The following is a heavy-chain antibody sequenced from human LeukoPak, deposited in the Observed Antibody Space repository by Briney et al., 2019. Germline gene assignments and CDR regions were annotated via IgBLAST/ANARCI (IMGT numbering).Heavy chain of an antibody. D-gene: IGHD2-2*01. J-gene: IGHJ4*02. Sequence: ASVKVSCKASGGTFSSYAISWVRQAPGQGLEWMGGIIPIFGTANYAQKFQGRVTITTDESTSTAYMELCSLRSEDTAVYYCARGSTSFLPYDYWGQGTLVTVSS. CDR1: GGTFSSYA. CDR3: ARGSTSFLPYDY. CDR2: IIPIFGTA. V-gene: IGHV1-69*05.